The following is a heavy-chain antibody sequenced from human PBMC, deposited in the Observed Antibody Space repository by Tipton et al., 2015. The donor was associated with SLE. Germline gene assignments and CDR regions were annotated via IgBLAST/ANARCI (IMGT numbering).Heavy chain of an antibody. CDR2: IYHSGST. D-gene: IGHD3-10*01. V-gene: IGHV4-39*07. J-gene: IGHJ3*02. CDR1: GGSISSSSYY. CDR3: ARDSDGASMVHAFDI. Sequence: LRLSCTVSGGSISSSSYYWGWIRQPPGKGLEWIGSIYHSGSTYYNPSLKSRVTISVDTSKNQFSLKLSSVTAADTAVYYCARDSDGASMVHAFDIWGQGTMVTVSS.